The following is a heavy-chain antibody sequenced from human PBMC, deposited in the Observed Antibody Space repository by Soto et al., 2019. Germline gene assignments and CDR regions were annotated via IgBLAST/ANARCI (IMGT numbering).Heavy chain of an antibody. J-gene: IGHJ6*02. D-gene: IGHD6-13*01. Sequence: GGALRLSRAASGFTFRSYSLSWVRPAPGKGVDWVSYISSSSSTIYYADSVKGRFTISRDNAKNSLYLQMNSLRDEDTAVYYCARERQQLVRYYYYYGMDVWGQGTTVTVSS. V-gene: IGHV3-48*02. CDR2: ISSSSSTI. CDR3: ARERQQLVRYYYYYGMDV. CDR1: GFTFRSYS.